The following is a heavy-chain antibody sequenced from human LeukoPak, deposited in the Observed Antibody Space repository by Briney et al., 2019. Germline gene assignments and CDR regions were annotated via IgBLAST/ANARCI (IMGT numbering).Heavy chain of an antibody. J-gene: IGHJ4*02. Sequence: SETLSLTCAVSGDSISTNDYSWSWIRQPPGKGLEWIGYIYYSGSTYYTPPLKSRVTISLDTSKSQFSLILRSVTAADTAVYYCARKIGEVAPYYFDFWGQGTLVTVSS. CDR3: ARKIGEVAPYYFDF. D-gene: IGHD4-17*01. V-gene: IGHV4-30-4*07. CDR1: GDSISTNDYS. CDR2: IYYSGST.